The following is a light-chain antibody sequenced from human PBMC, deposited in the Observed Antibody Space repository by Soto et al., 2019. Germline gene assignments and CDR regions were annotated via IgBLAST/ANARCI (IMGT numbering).Light chain of an antibody. CDR3: QQRTNWPLT. CDR1: QSVTTF. V-gene: IGKV3-11*01. CDR2: DAS. J-gene: IGKJ4*01. Sequence: EIVLTQSPVTLSLSPGERATLSCRASQSVTTFFAWYQQKPGQAPRLLIYDASKRATGIPARFSGSGSGTDFTRTISSLEPEDFAVYYCQQRTNWPLTFGGGTKVEIK.